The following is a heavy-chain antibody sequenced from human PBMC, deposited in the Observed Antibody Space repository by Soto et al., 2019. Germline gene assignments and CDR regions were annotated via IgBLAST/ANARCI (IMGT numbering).Heavy chain of an antibody. CDR3: AHEGFGSDNWFDA. CDR1: GFSLTTTGLG. D-gene: IGHD3-10*01. Sequence: QITLKESGPTLVTPTQTLTLTCTFSGFSLTTTGLGVAWIRQPPGKALEWLALIYWNDEKRYRPSLRSRLTITKDTSKNQVVLTVTDMDPVDTATYYCAHEGFGSDNWFDAWVQGTLVIVSS. J-gene: IGHJ5*02. CDR2: IYWNDEK. V-gene: IGHV2-5*01.